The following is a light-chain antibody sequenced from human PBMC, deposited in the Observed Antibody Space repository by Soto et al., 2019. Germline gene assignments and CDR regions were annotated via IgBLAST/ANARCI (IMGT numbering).Light chain of an antibody. J-gene: IGKJ1*01. CDR2: GAS. Sequence: EIVMTQSPATLSVSPGETATLSCRASQSVSSKLAWYQQKPGQAPRLLIYGASSRATGIPDRFSGSGSGTDFTLTISRLEPEDFAVYYCQQYRTFGQGTKVDIK. V-gene: IGKV3D-15*01. CDR1: QSVSSK. CDR3: QQYRT.